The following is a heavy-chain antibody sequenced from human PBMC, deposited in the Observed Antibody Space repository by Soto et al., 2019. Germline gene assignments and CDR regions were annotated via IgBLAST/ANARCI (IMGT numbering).Heavy chain of an antibody. CDR3: ARATTVVTPDDY. Sequence: QVQLVQSGAEVKKPGSSVKVSCKASGGTFSSYTISWVRQAPGQGLEWMGRIIPILGIANYAQKFQGRVTITADKSTSTAYMELSSLGSEDTAVYYCARATTVVTPDDYRGQGTLVTVSS. CDR1: GGTFSSYT. D-gene: IGHD4-17*01. V-gene: IGHV1-69*02. J-gene: IGHJ4*02. CDR2: IIPILGIA.